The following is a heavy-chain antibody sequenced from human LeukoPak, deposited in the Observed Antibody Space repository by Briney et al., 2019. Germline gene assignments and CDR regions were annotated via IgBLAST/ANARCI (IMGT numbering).Heavy chain of an antibody. V-gene: IGHV4-39*01. Sequence: KPSETLSLTCTVSGGSIRSSSYYWGWIRQPPGKGLEWIGTINYSGSTYYNPSLKSRVTISVDTSKNQFSLKLSSVTAADTAVYYCARLPFPYIWGSGAQVDDYWGQGTLVTVSS. D-gene: IGHD3-16*01. CDR3: ARLPFPYIWGSGAQVDDY. J-gene: IGHJ4*02. CDR2: INYSGST. CDR1: GGSIRSSSYY.